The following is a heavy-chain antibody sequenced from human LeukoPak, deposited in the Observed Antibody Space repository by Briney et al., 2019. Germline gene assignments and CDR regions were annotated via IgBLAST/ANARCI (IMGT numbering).Heavy chain of an antibody. CDR3: ARGGLTESVDY. CDR2: ISAYNGNT. J-gene: IGHJ4*02. Sequence: ASVTLSCKSSGYTFTSYGFTWVRQPPGQGLEWMGWISAYNGNTNYVQKLQGRVTMSTDTSTSTVYMELRSLRSDDTAVYYCARGGLTESVDYWGQGTLVTVSS. V-gene: IGHV1-18*01. CDR1: GYTFTSYG. D-gene: IGHD3-10*01.